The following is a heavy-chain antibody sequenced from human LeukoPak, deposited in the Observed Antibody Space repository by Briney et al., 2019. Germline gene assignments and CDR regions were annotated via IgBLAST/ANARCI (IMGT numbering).Heavy chain of an antibody. CDR1: GYTFTGYY. Sequence: EASVKVSCKASGYTFTGYYMHWVRQAPGQGLEWMGWINPNSGGTNYAQKFQGRVTMTRDTSISTAYMELSRLRSDDTAVYYCATDIAAAGPAPPYYGVDVWGQGTTVTVSS. D-gene: IGHD6-13*01. CDR2: INPNSGGT. V-gene: IGHV1-2*02. CDR3: ATDIAAAGPAPPYYGVDV. J-gene: IGHJ6*02.